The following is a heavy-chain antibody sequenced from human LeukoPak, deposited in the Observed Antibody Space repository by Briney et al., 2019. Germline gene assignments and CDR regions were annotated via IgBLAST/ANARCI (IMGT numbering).Heavy chain of an antibody. V-gene: IGHV3-7*01. D-gene: IGHD3-10*02. CDR1: GFPFKNYW. J-gene: IGHJ1*01. Sequence: GGSLRLSCAASGFPFKNYWMSWVRQAPGKGLEWVANIKEDGTEKYYVDSVKGRLTISRDNAKNSLYLQMNSLRAEDTAVYYCTLHGRGGYFQEWGQGTPVTVSS. CDR2: IKEDGTEK. CDR3: TLHGRGGYFQE.